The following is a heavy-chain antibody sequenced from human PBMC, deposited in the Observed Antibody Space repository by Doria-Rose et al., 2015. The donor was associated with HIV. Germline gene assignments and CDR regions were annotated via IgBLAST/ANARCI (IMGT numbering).Heavy chain of an antibody. V-gene: IGHV4-30-4*01. CDR1: GDSISSGDSF. CDR2: ISSSGTT. Sequence: QVQLQESGPGLVRPSQTLSLTCTVSGDSISSGDSFWSWIRQPPGKGPEWIGYISSSGTTYYYPSLRGRLTISLDASTNQFSLNLTSVTAADTAVYYCARARNYGFPHFFDFWGQGTLVTVSS. D-gene: IGHD3-10*01. J-gene: IGHJ4*02. CDR3: ARARNYGFPHFFDF.